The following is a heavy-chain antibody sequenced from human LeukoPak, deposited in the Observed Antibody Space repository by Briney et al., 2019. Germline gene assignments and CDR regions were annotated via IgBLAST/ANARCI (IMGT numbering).Heavy chain of an antibody. CDR3: ARDGGYCSSTNCYDY. CDR2: IYYSGST. D-gene: IGHD2-2*03. CDR1: GGSISSYC. V-gene: IGHV4-59*01. J-gene: IGHJ4*02. Sequence: SETLSLTCTVSGGSISSYCWSWIRQPPGKGLEWIGYIYYSGSTNYNPSLKSRVTISVDTSKNQFSLKLRSVTAADTAVYFCARDGGYCSSTNCYDYWGQGTLVTVSS.